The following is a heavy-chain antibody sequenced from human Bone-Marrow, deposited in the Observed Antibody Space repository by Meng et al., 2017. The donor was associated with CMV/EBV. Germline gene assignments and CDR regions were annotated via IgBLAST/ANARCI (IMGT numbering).Heavy chain of an antibody. V-gene: IGHV1-69*02. D-gene: IGHD3-10*01. CDR3: AYGPQWFDP. CDR1: GYTFTGYY. CDR2: IIPILGIA. J-gene: IGHJ5*02. Sequence: SVKVSCKASGYTFTGYYMHWVRQAPGQGLEWMGRIIPILGIANYAQKFQGRVTITADKSTSTAYMELSSLRSEDTAVYYCAYGPQWFDPWGQGTLVTVSS.